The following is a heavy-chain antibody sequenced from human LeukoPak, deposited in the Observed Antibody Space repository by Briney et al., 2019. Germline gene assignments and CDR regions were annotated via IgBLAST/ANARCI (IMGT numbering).Heavy chain of an antibody. CDR2: ISSSGGAT. V-gene: IGHV3-23*01. D-gene: IGHD5-12*01. J-gene: IGHJ4*02. CDR1: GFRFSSYG. CDR3: AKGSSGYDSQFLDY. Sequence: GGSLRLSCAASGFRFSSYGMSWVRQAPGKGLEWVSSISSSGGATYYADSVKGRFTFSRDNSKNTLYLQMNSLRAEDTAVYYCAKGSSGYDSQFLDYWGQGTLVTVSS.